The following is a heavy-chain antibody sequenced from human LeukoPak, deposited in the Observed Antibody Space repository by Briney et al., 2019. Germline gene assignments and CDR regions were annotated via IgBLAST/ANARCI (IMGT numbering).Heavy chain of an antibody. D-gene: IGHD2-15*01. CDR3: ARDSAQYCSSGSCYPFDY. CDR2: ISYDGSNK. Sequence: GGSLRLSCAASGFTFSSYAMHWVRQAPGKGLEWVAVISYDGSNKYYADSVKGRFTISRDNSKNTLYLQMNSLRAEDTAVYYCARDSAQYCSSGSCYPFDYWGQGTLVIVSS. CDR1: GFTFSSYA. J-gene: IGHJ4*02. V-gene: IGHV3-30-3*01.